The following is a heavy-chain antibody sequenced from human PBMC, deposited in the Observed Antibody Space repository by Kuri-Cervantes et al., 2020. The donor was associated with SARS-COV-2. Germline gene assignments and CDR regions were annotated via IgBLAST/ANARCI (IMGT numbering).Heavy chain of an antibody. CDR3: AKDSSPRYYYDSSGYYEGFFATDY. D-gene: IGHD3-22*01. V-gene: IGHV3-43D*03. CDR1: GFTFDDYA. CDR2: ISWDGGST. J-gene: IGHJ4*02. Sequence: GGSLRLSCAASGFTFDDYAMHWVRQPQGKGLEWVSLISWDGGSTYYADSVKGRFTISRDNSKNSLYLQMNSLRAEDTALYYCAKDSSPRYYYDSSGYYEGFFATDYWGQGTLVTVSS.